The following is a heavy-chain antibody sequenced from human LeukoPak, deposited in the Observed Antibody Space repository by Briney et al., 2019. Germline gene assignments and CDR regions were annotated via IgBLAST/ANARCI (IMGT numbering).Heavy chain of an antibody. CDR1: GFTFSSYW. D-gene: IGHD1-26*01. J-gene: IGHJ4*02. Sequence: PGGSLRLSCAVSGFTFSSYWMSWVRQAPGKGLEWVANIKQDGSEKYYVDSVKGRFSISRDNAKNSLYLQMNSLRAEDTAVYYCAREKEGATGFDYWGQGTLVTVSS. CDR3: AREKEGATGFDY. V-gene: IGHV3-7*01. CDR2: IKQDGSEK.